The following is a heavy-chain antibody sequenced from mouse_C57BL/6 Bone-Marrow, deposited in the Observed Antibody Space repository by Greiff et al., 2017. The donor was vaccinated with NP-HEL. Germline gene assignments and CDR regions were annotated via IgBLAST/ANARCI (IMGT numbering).Heavy chain of an antibody. D-gene: IGHD1-1*01. CDR2: IDPENGDT. V-gene: IGHV14-4*01. J-gene: IGHJ4*01. Sequence: EVKLMESGAELVRPGASVKLSCTASGFNIKDDYMHWVKQRPEQGLEWIGWIDPENGDTEYASKFQGKATITADTSSNTAYLQLSSLTSEDTAVYYCTTNYGSSYVGAMDYWGQGTSVTVSS. CDR3: TTNYGSSYVGAMDY. CDR1: GFNIKDDY.